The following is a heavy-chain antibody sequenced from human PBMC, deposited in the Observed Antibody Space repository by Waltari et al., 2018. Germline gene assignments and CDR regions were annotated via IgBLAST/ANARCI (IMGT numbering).Heavy chain of an antibody. CDR3: ARVWGVTTSDF. V-gene: IGHV3-48*03. CDR1: GFSLSDYG. D-gene: IGHD4-17*01. CDR2: ISSSGHTI. J-gene: IGHJ4*02. Sequence: EVQLVESGGGLVQPGGSLRLSCAASGFSLSDYGMNWVRQGPGKGLEWLSFISSSGHTIHYADSVKGRFTVSRDNTKNSLSLQMNSLRAEDTAVYYCARVWGVTTSDFWGQGTLVTVSS.